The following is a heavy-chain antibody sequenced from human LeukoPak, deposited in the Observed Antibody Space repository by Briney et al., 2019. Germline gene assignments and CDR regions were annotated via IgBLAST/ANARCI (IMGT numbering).Heavy chain of an antibody. V-gene: IGHV3-7*01. D-gene: IGHD3-3*01. J-gene: IGHJ5*02. Sequence: GGSLRLSCEASGFTFSSYWMSWVRQAPGKGLEWVANIKEDGTEKYYVDSVRGRFTISRDNAKNSLYLQMNSLRAEDTAVYYCARENDFWSGYYSPAFGPWGQGTLVTVSS. CDR2: IKEDGTEK. CDR1: GFTFSSYW. CDR3: ARENDFWSGYYSPAFGP.